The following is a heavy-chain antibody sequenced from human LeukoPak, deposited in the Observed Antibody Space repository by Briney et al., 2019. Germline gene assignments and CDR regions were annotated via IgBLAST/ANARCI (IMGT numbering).Heavy chain of an antibody. CDR2: IYTSGST. V-gene: IGHV4-61*02. CDR3: ARDSSGYYYEQYWYFDL. D-gene: IGHD3-22*01. Sequence: SETLSLTCTVSGGSISSGSYYWSWIRQPAGKGLEWIGRIYTSGSTNYNHSLKSRVTMSVDTSKNQFSLKLSSVTAADTAVYYCARDSSGYYYEQYWYFDLWGRGTLVTVSS. J-gene: IGHJ2*01. CDR1: GGSISSGSYY.